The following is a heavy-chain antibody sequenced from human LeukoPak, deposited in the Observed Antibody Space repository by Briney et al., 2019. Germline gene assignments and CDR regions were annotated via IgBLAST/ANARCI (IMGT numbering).Heavy chain of an antibody. Sequence: GESLKISCKGSGYSFATYWIGWVRQTPGKGLEWMGIIYPGDSDTRYSPSFQGQVTISADKSINTAYLQWSSLKTSDTAMYYCARHQIVGATRSPFDHWGQGTLVTVSS. J-gene: IGHJ4*02. CDR3: ARHQIVGATRSPFDH. CDR2: IYPGDSDT. CDR1: GYSFATYW. D-gene: IGHD1-26*01. V-gene: IGHV5-51*01.